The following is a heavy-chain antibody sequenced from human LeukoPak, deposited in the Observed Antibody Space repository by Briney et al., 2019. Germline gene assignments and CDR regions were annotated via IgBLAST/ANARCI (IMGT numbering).Heavy chain of an antibody. J-gene: IGHJ4*02. CDR3: ARTRYSSGWFFDY. V-gene: IGHV4-59*01. CDR1: GGSLSSYY. D-gene: IGHD6-19*01. Sequence: KPSETLSLTRTVSGGSLSSYYWSWIRQPPGKGLEGTGHISDSGGTNYNPSLKGRLTISVDTSKNQFSLKLSSVTAADTAVYYCARTRYSSGWFFDYWGQGILVTVSS. CDR2: ISDSGGT.